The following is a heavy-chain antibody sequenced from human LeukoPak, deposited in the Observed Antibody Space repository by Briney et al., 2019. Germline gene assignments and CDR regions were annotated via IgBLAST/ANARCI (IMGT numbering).Heavy chain of an antibody. J-gene: IGHJ1*01. CDR2: IKQDGSGK. D-gene: IGHD2-21*02. Sequence: GWSLRLSCAASGFTFSSYWMSWVRQAPGKGLEWVAKIKQDGSGKYYVDSVKGRFPISGDNAKNSLYLQMNSLRAEDTAVYYCARGGHIVVVTAIRAEYFQHWGQGTLVTVSS. V-gene: IGHV3-7*02. CDR3: ARGGHIVVVTAIRAEYFQH. CDR1: GFTFSSYW.